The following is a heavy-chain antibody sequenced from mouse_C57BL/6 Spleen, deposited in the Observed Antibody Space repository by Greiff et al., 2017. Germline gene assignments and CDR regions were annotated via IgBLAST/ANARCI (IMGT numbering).Heavy chain of an antibody. D-gene: IGHD1-1*01. CDR1: GYTFTSYW. CDR3: ARSDYYGSRGYFDV. J-gene: IGHJ1*03. V-gene: IGHV1-52*01. CDR2: IDPSDSET. Sequence: VKLQQPGAELVRPGSSVKLSKASGYTFTSYWMHWVKQRPIQGLEWIGNIDPSDSETHYNQKFKDEATLTVDKSSSTAYMQLSSLTSEDSAVYYCARSDYYGSRGYFDVWGTGTTVTVSS.